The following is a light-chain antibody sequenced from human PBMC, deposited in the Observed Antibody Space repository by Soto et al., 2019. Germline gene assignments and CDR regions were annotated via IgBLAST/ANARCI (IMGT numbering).Light chain of an antibody. CDR3: QQYCSSPP. V-gene: IGKV3-20*01. CDR2: DVS. CDR1: QSVSSSY. Sequence: EIVLTQSPGTLSLSPGERATLSCRSSQSVSSSYLAWYQQKPGQAPRLLIYDVSSRATGIPDRFSGSGSGTDFTLTISRLEPEDFAVYYCQQYCSSPPFGQGTKVEIK. J-gene: IGKJ1*01.